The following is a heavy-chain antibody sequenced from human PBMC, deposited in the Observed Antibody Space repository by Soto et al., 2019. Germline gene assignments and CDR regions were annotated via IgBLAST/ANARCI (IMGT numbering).Heavy chain of an antibody. CDR1: GGSISSGGYY. V-gene: IGHV4-31*02. CDR2: IYYSGST. J-gene: IGHJ4*02. Sequence: PSETLSLTWTVSGGSISSGGYYWSWIRQHPGKGLEWIGYIYYSGSTYYNPSLKSRVTISVDTSKNQFSLKLSSVTAADTAVYYCASVDSSGYYHFDYWGQGTLVTVSS. D-gene: IGHD3-22*01. CDR3: ASVDSSGYYHFDY.